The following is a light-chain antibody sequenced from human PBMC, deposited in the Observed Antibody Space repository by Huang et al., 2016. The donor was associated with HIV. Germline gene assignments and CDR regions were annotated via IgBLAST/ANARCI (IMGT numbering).Light chain of an antibody. Sequence: EIVLTPSPATLSLSPGQRATLSCRTSQSVGNYLAWDQQRPGQAPRLLTYDAANTATGIPARFSGSGSGTAFTLTISSLEPDDFAVYYCQQRSSPLTFGGGTKVEIK. J-gene: IGKJ4*01. V-gene: IGKV3-11*01. CDR1: QSVGNY. CDR3: QQRSSPLT. CDR2: DAA.